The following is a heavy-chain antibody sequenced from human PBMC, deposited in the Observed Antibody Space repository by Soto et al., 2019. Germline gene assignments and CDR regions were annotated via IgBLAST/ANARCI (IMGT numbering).Heavy chain of an antibody. CDR1: GGTFSSYA. V-gene: IGHV1-69*06. D-gene: IGHD3-10*01. CDR3: AREVGYGSGSYRSQDWFDP. J-gene: IGHJ5*02. CDR2: IIPIFGTA. Sequence: QVQLVQSGAEVKKPGSSVKVSCKASGGTFSSYAISWVRQAPGEGLEWMGGIIPIFGTANYAQKLQGRVTITANKSTSTSYMELSSLRSDDTAVYYCAREVGYGSGSYRSQDWFDPWGQGTLVTVSS.